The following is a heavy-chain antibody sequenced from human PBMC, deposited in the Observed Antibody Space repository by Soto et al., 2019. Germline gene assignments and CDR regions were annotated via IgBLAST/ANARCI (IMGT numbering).Heavy chain of an antibody. V-gene: IGHV4-34*01. D-gene: IGHD2-15*01. Sequence: SETLSLTCAVYGGSFSGYYWSWIRQPPGKGLEWIGEINHSGSTNYNPSLKSRVTISVDTSKNQFSLKLSSVTAADTAVYYCARGSANCSGGSCYPDRFAPPGQRTLVPVSS. CDR3: ARGSANCSGGSCYPDRFAP. J-gene: IGHJ5*02. CDR1: GGSFSGYY. CDR2: INHSGST.